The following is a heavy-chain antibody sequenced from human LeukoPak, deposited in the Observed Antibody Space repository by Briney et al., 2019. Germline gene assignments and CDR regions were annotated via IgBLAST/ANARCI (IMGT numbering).Heavy chain of an antibody. CDR2: IYSDGST. Sequence: GGSLRLSCAASGFSVSSNYMSWVRQAPGKGLEWVSVIYSDGSTYYADSVKGRFTVSRDISKNTLYLQMNSLRAEDTAVYYCARSIAAAAHYYYYGMDVWGKGTTVTVSS. V-gene: IGHV3-53*01. D-gene: IGHD6-13*01. CDR3: ARSIAAAAHYYYYGMDV. CDR1: GFSVSSNY. J-gene: IGHJ6*04.